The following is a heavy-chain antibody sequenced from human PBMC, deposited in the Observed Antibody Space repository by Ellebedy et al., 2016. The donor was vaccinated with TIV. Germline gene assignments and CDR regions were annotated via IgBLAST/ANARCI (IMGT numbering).Heavy chain of an antibody. D-gene: IGHD1-26*01. J-gene: IGHJ4*02. Sequence: MPSETLSLTCAVYGGSFSGHYWSWIRQPPGKGLEWIGEINHSGTTQYNPSLKSRVTISVDSSKNQLSLNLSSVTAADTAVYYCAREKWSDADWGQGTLVTVSS. CDR1: GGSFSGHY. V-gene: IGHV4-34*01. CDR2: INHSGTT. CDR3: AREKWSDAD.